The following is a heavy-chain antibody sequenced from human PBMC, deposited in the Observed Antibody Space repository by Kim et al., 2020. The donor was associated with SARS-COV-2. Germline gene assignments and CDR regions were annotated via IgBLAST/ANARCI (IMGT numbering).Heavy chain of an antibody. D-gene: IGHD6-6*01. J-gene: IGHJ4*02. CDR3: ARASLHSSSCPDY. Sequence: GGSLRLSCAASGFTFSSYAMHWVRQAPGKGLEWVAVISYDGSNKYYADSVKGRFTISRDNSKNTLYLQMNSLRAEDTAVYYCARASLHSSSCPDYWGQGTLVTVSS. CDR1: GFTFSSYA. CDR2: ISYDGSNK. V-gene: IGHV3-30-3*01.